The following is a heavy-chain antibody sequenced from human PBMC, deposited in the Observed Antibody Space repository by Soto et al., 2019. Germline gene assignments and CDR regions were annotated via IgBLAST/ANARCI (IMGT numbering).Heavy chain of an antibody. Sequence: QVQLQESGPGLVKPSETLSLTCTVSGGSISSYYWSWIRQPRGKGLEWIGYIYYSGSTNYNPSLKSRVTISVDTSKNQFSLKLSSVTAADTAVYYCARTDCSSTSCYDYWGQGTLVTVSS. CDR1: GGSISSYY. CDR3: ARTDCSSTSCYDY. J-gene: IGHJ4*02. CDR2: IYYSGST. V-gene: IGHV4-59*01. D-gene: IGHD2-2*01.